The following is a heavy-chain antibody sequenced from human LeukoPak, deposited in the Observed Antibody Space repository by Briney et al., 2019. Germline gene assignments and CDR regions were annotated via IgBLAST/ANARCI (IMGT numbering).Heavy chain of an antibody. CDR2: INPNSGGT. D-gene: IGHD6-13*01. Sequence: ASVKVSCKASGYTFTGYYMHWVRQAPGQGLEWMGWINPNSGGTNYAQKFQGRVTMTWDTSISTAYMELSRLRSDDTAVYYCARGSSSSWYLFGYWGQGTLVTVS. CDR1: GYTFTGYY. J-gene: IGHJ4*02. V-gene: IGHV1-2*02. CDR3: ARGSSSSWYLFGY.